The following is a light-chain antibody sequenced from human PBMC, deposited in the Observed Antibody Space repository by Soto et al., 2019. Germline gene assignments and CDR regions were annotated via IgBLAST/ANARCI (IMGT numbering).Light chain of an antibody. CDR1: QSVSSY. J-gene: IGKJ2*01. Sequence: EIVLTQSPATLSLSPGERATLSCRASQSVSSYLAWYQQKPGQAPRLLIYDASNRATGIPARFSGGGSGTDFNLTISRLKPEDFAVYYCQQRFNWPRFTFGQGTKLEIK. V-gene: IGKV3-11*01. CDR3: QQRFNWPRFT. CDR2: DAS.